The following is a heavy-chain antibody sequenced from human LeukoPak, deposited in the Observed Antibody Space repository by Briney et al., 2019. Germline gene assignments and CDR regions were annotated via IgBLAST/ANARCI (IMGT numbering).Heavy chain of an antibody. CDR1: AFTFSRYG. Sequence: GGSLRLSCVDSAFTFSRYGFNWVRQAPGKGLEWVSAISGSGGSTYYADSVKGRFTISRDNSKNTLYLQMNSLRAEDTAVYYCARENKWLPTSDAFDIWGQGTMVTVSS. V-gene: IGHV3-23*01. CDR3: ARENKWLPTSDAFDI. CDR2: ISGSGGST. D-gene: IGHD3-22*01. J-gene: IGHJ3*02.